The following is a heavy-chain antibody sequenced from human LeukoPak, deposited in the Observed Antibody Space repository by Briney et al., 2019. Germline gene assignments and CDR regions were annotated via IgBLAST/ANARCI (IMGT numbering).Heavy chain of an antibody. CDR3: AKSNGYGLVDI. V-gene: IGHV4-39*07. J-gene: IGHJ3*02. CDR1: GGSISTSNYY. CDR2: IFYSGST. Sequence: SGTLSLTCTVSGGSISTSNYYWGWIRQPPGKGLEWIGNIFYSGSTYYSPSLRSRVTISLDTSRNQFSLKLNSVTAADTAVYYCAKSNGYGLVDIWDQGTMVTVSS. D-gene: IGHD3-10*01.